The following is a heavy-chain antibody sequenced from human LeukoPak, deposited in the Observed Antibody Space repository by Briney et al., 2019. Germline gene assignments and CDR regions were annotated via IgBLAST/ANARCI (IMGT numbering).Heavy chain of an antibody. D-gene: IGHD2-2*01. Sequence: GGSLRLSCAASGFTFSSYAMSWVRQAPGKGLEWVSAISGSGGSTYYADSVKGRFTISRDNSKNTLYLQMNSLRAEDTAVYYCAKTPFGCSSTSCSTAYWGQGTLVTVSS. CDR1: GFTFSSYA. CDR3: AKTPFGCSSTSCSTAY. J-gene: IGHJ4*02. V-gene: IGHV3-23*01. CDR2: ISGSGGST.